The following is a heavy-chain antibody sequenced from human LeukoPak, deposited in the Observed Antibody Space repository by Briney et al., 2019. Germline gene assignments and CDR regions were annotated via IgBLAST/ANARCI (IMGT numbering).Heavy chain of an antibody. CDR1: GGSISSYC. D-gene: IGHD6-6*01. J-gene: IGHJ4*02. CDR2: IYYSGST. CDR3: ARVEYSSSFDY. Sequence: TSETLSLTCTVSGGSISSYCWSWIRQPPGKGLEWIGYIYYSGSTNYNPSLKSRVTISVDTSKNQFSLKLSSVTAADTAVYYCARVEYSSSFDYWGQGTLVTVSS. V-gene: IGHV4-59*01.